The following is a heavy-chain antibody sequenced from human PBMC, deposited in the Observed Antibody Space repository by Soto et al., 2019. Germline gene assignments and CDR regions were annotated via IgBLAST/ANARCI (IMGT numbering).Heavy chain of an antibody. Sequence: ASVKVSCKASGGTFSNHAISWVRQAPGQGPEWMGGIIPLSGTTNYVQKFQGRVTITADESMTTAYMELSSLRYEDTAVYYCARGPDRSGFYLFDYWGQGTLVTVYS. D-gene: IGHD3-22*01. CDR3: ARGPDRSGFYLFDY. V-gene: IGHV1-69*13. J-gene: IGHJ4*02. CDR2: IIPLSGTT. CDR1: GGTFSNHA.